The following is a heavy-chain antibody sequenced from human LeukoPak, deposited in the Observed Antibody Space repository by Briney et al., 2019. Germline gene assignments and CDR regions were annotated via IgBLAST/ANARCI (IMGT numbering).Heavy chain of an antibody. CDR2: ISAYNGNT. D-gene: IGHD6-13*01. V-gene: IGHV1-18*01. CDR1: GYTFTSYG. Sequence: ASVKVSCKASGYTFTSYGISWVRQAPGQGLEWMGWISAYNGNTNYAQKLQGRVTMTTDKSTNTAYMELSSLTSEDTAVYYCALGLGIAAAELDYWGQGTLVTVSS. J-gene: IGHJ4*02. CDR3: ALGLGIAAAELDY.